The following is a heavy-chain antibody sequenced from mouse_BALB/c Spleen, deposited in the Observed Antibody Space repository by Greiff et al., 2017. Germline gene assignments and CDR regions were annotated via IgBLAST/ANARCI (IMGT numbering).Heavy chain of an antibody. CDR3: ARSTARASLDY. D-gene: IGHD3-2*01. CDR2: IDPENGNT. CDR1: GFNIKDYY. J-gene: IGHJ2*01. V-gene: IGHV14-1*02. Sequence: EVKLVESGAELVRPGALVKLSCKASGFNIKDYYMHWVKQRPEQGLEWIGWIDPENGNTIYDPKFQGKASITADTSSNTAYLQLSSLTSEDTAVYYCARSTARASLDYWGQGTTLTVSS.